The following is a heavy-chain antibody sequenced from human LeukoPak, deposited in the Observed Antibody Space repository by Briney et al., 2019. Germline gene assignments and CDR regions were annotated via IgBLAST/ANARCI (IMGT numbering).Heavy chain of an antibody. Sequence: GGSLRLSCAASGFTFSSYDMHWVRQATGKGLEWVSAIGTAGDTYYPGSVKGRFTISRDNSKNTLYLQMNSLRAEDTAVYYCAKSNIVVVVAAFDYWGQGTLVTVSS. V-gene: IGHV3-13*01. CDR3: AKSNIVVVVAAFDY. CDR2: IGTAGDT. D-gene: IGHD2-15*01. CDR1: GFTFSSYD. J-gene: IGHJ4*02.